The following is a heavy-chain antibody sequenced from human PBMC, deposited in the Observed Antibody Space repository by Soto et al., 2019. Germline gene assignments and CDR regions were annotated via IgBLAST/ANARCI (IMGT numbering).Heavy chain of an antibody. CDR1: GGTFSSYA. V-gene: IGHV1-69*06. Sequence: SVKVSCKASGGTFSSYAISWLRQAPGQGLEWMGGIIPIFGTANYAQKFQGRVTITADKSTSTAYMELSSLRSEDTAVYYCATNLREAFGYWGQGTLVTVSS. D-gene: IGHD4-17*01. CDR3: ATNLREAFGY. J-gene: IGHJ4*02. CDR2: IIPIFGTA.